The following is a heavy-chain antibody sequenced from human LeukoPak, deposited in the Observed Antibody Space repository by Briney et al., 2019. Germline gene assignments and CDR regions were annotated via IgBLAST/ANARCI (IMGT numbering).Heavy chain of an antibody. J-gene: IGHJ4*02. CDR2: FSNSGET. D-gene: IGHD4-23*01. CDR1: GFTFSTYA. Sequence: GGSPRLSCAASGFTFSTYAMAWVRQAPGKGLEWVSAFSNSGETHYADSVKGRFTISRDNSKNTLYLQMNSLRADDTALYYCAKDLRLSVGTSPFDYWGQGTLVTVSS. CDR3: AKDLRLSVGTSPFDY. V-gene: IGHV3-23*01.